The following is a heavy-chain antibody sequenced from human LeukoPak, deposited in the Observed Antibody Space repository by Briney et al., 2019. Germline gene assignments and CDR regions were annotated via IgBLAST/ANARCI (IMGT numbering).Heavy chain of an antibody. D-gene: IGHD3-9*01. V-gene: IGHV3-30*02. CDR1: GFTFSSYG. J-gene: IGHJ3*02. Sequence: GGSLRLSCAASGFTFSSYGMHWVRQAPGKGLEWVAFIRYDGSNKYYADSVKGRFTISRDNSKNTLYLQMNSLRAEDTAVYYCATDILTGSNVFDIWGQGTMVTVSS. CDR2: IRYDGSNK. CDR3: ATDILTGSNVFDI.